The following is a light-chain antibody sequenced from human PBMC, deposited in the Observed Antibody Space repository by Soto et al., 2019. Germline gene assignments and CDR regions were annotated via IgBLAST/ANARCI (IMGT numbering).Light chain of an antibody. CDR2: GAS. CDR3: QQYGSSPTT. J-gene: IGKJ1*01. Sequence: EIVLTQSPGTLSLSPGERATLSCRASQSVTSNYLAWYQQTPGQAPRLLIFGASIRATGIPDRFSGSGSGTDFTLTISRLETEDSSVYHCQQYGSSPTTFGQGTKVEIK. V-gene: IGKV3-20*01. CDR1: QSVTSNY.